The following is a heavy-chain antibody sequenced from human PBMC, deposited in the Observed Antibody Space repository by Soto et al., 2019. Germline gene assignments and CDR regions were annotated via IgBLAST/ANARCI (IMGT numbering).Heavy chain of an antibody. CDR1: GFSLSTSGVG. J-gene: IGHJ4*02. CDR2: IYWDDDK. D-gene: IGHD2-15*01. CDR3: AHFQSTLRYFAY. Sequence: QITLKESGPTLVKPTQTLTLTCTFSGFSLSTSGVGVGWIRQPPGKALEWLALIYWDDDKRYSPSLKSRLTLTNDTSKNHVLLTMTNMDPVDTATYPCAHFQSTLRYFAYWGQGTLVTVSS. V-gene: IGHV2-5*02.